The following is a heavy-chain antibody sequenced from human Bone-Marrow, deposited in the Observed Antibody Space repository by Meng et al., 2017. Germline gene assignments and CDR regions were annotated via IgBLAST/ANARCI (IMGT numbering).Heavy chain of an antibody. D-gene: IGHD1-1*01. CDR2: IYNSGSN. CDR1: GGSVSISNW. Sequence: ESGAGLVSPSGNWSLPCADYGGSVSISNWWSWVVEPRGKGLEWIGEIYNSGSNNYKQSLKSRVTISVDKSKNQFSLKLSSVTAADTAVYYCARKGVTERGNWFDPWGQGTLVTVSS. J-gene: IGHJ5*02. V-gene: IGHV4-4*02. CDR3: ARKGVTERGNWFDP.